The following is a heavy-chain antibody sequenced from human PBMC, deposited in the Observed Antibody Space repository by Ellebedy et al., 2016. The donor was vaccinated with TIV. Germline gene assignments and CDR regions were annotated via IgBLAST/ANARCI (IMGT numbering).Heavy chain of an antibody. CDR2: INLNSQST. V-gene: IGHV1-46*01. CDR1: EYIFTKYY. Sequence: AASVKVSCKASEYIFTKYYMHWVRQAPGQGLEWMGIINLNSQSTTYAQKFQGRVTVTRDTAATTVYLDLYSLRSEDTAVYYCARGLTGSSGWYGFDDWGQGTPITVSS. J-gene: IGHJ4*02. CDR3: ARGLTGSSGWYGFDD. D-gene: IGHD6-19*01.